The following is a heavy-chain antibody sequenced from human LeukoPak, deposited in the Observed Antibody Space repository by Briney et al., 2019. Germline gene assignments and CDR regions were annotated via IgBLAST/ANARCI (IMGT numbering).Heavy chain of an antibody. D-gene: IGHD2-15*01. J-gene: IGHJ4*02. CDR1: GGSISSYY. V-gene: IGHV4-59*08. CDR2: IYYSGST. CDR3: ARHLKEFFGRADCSGGSCYGLDY. Sequence: SETLSLTCTVSGGSISSYYWSWIRQPPGKGLEWIGYIYYSGSTNYNPSLKSRVTISVDTSKNQFSLKLSSVTAADTAVYYCARHLKEFFGRADCSGGSCYGLDYWGQGTLVTVSS.